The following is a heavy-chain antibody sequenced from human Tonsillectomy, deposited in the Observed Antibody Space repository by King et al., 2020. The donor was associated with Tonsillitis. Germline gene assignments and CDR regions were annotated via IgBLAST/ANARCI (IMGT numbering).Heavy chain of an antibody. Sequence: VQLVESGGGVVQPGRSLRLSCAASGFTFSVYGMHWVRQAPGKGLEWVAVICYDDINKYYEDSVRGRLTGSRDNSENTLYLQMNSLRDEDTAVYYCARDFGTGTTTYHDSFDIWGQGTRVTVSS. CDR2: ICYDDINK. CDR3: ARDFGTGTTTYHDSFDI. CDR1: GFTFSVYG. V-gene: IGHV3-33*08. J-gene: IGHJ3*02. D-gene: IGHD1-7*01.